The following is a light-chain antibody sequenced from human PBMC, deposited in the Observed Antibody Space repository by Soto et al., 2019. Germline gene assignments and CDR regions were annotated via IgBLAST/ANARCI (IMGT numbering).Light chain of an antibody. CDR1: QGIINY. V-gene: IGKV1-27*01. CDR3: QKYNSALT. J-gene: IGKJ4*01. CDR2: AAS. Sequence: DIQMTQSPSSLSASVGDRVTITCRARQGIINYLAWYQQKPGKVPKLLIYAASTLQSGVTSRFSGSGSGTDFTLTISSLQPEDGATYYCQKYNSALTFGGGTKEEIK.